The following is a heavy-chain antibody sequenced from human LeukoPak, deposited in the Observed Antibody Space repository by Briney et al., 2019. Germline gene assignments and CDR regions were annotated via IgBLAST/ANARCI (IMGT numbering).Heavy chain of an antibody. D-gene: IGHD1-1*01. CDR1: GFTFGDYA. CDR3: TRDRGAYNLYDY. V-gene: IGHV3-49*03. CDR2: IRSKAYGETA. Sequence: GVLRLSCTASGFTFGDYAMSWIRQAPGKGLEWVGFIRSKAYGETADHAASVKGRFTISRDDSKAIAYLQMNSLKTEDTAVYHCTRDRGAYNLYDYWGQGTLVTVSS. J-gene: IGHJ4*02.